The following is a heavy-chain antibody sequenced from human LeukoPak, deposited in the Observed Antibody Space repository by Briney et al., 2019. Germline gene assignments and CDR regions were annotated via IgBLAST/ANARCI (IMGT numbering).Heavy chain of an antibody. V-gene: IGHV4-39*01. CDR1: GGSISSSSYY. J-gene: IGHJ4*02. Sequence: SETLSLTCTVSGGSISSSSYYWGWIRRPPGKGLEWIGSIYYSGSTYYNPSLKSRFTISVDTSKNQFSLKLSSVTAADTAVYYCARHGMRVSHLGWNYFLYWGQGTLVTVSS. D-gene: IGHD1-26*01. CDR3: ARHGMRVSHLGWNYFLY. CDR2: IYYSGST.